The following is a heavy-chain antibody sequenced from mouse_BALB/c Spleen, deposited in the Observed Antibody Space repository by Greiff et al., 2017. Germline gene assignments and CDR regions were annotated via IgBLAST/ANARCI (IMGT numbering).Heavy chain of an antibody. Sequence: EVQGVESGGGLVPPGGSMKLSCVASGFTFSNYWMNWVRQSPEKGLEWVAEIRLKSNNYATHSAESVKGRFTISRDDSKSSVYLQMNNLRAEDTGIYYWTPSADDYYAMDDGGKGTSGTGSA. CDR3: TPSADDYYAMDD. CDR1: GFTFSNYW. V-gene: IGHV6-6*02. J-gene: IGHJ4*01. CDR2: IRLKSNNYAT.